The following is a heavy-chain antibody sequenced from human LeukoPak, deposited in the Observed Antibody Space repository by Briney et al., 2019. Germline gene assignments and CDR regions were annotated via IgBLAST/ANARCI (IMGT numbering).Heavy chain of an antibody. V-gene: IGHV4-31*03. Sequence: PSETLSLTCTVSGASISSGDYYWSWIRQHPGKGLEWIGYISYSGSPYYNPSLKSRVTISVDTSRNQFSLKLSSVTAADTAVYYCARGPHCSSTSCYSEYFHHWGQGTLVTVSS. CDR2: ISYSGSP. CDR3: ARGPHCSSTSCYSEYFHH. D-gene: IGHD2-2*01. CDR1: GASISSGDYY. J-gene: IGHJ1*01.